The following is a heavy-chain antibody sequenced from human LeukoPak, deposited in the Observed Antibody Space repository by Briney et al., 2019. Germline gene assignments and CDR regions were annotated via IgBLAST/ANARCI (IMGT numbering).Heavy chain of an antibody. V-gene: IGHV3-15*01. D-gene: IGHD3/OR15-3a*01. Sequence: YPGGSLRLSCAASGFTFSNAWMSWVRQAPGKELEWVGRIKRKGDDGTIDYAAPVKGKLTISRDDSKNTLYLQMNSLKSEDTAVYYYNAGTGRSDFDYWGQGTLVTVSS. J-gene: IGHJ4*02. CDR2: IKRKGDDGTI. CDR1: GFTFSNAW. CDR3: NAGTGRSDFDY.